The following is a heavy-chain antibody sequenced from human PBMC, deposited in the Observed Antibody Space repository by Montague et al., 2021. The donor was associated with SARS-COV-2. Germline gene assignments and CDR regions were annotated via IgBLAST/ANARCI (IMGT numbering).Heavy chain of an antibody. CDR3: AREGLSGSYYGFLDY. CDR2: ISYDGSNK. V-gene: IGHV3-30-3*01. D-gene: IGHD3-10*01. CDR1: GITFSSYA. J-gene: IGHJ4*02. Sequence: SLRLSCAASGITFSSYAMHWVRQAPGKGLERVAVISYDGSNKYYADPVXGRFTISRDNSKNTLYLQMNSLRAEDTAVYYCAREGLSGSYYGFLDYWGREPWSPSPQ.